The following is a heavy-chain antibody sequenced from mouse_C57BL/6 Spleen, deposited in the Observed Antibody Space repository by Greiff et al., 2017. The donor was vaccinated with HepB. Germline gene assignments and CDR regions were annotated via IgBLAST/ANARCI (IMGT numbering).Heavy chain of an antibody. CDR3: AITTVVEYWYFDV. D-gene: IGHD1-1*01. Sequence: VQLQQSGAELVRPGASVKLSCTASGFNIKDDYMHWVKQRPEQGLEWIGWIDPENGDTEYASKFQGKATITADTSSNTAYLQLSSLTSEDTAVYYCAITTVVEYWYFDVWGTGTTVTVSS. CDR1: GFNIKDDY. J-gene: IGHJ1*03. V-gene: IGHV14-4*01. CDR2: IDPENGDT.